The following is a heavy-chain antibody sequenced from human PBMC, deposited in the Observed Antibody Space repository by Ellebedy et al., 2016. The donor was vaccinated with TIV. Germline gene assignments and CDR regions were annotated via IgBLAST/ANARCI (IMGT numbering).Heavy chain of an antibody. V-gene: IGHV3-30*18. CDR2: ISYDRSNI. CDR1: GFTFSSYG. D-gene: IGHD3-3*01. J-gene: IGHJ4*02. CDR3: AKAADYYDFWSEFHY. Sequence: GESLKISCVTSGFTFSSYGMQWVRQAPGKGLEWLAVISYDRSNIYYAESVRGRFTISRDNSKNTLYLQMNSLRPEDTAVYYCAKAADYYDFWSEFHYWGQGTLVTVSS.